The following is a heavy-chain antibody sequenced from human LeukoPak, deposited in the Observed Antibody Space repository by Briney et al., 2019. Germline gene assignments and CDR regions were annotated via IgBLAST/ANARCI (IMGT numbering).Heavy chain of an antibody. CDR3: ARVTTYYDFWSGGVGGN. J-gene: IGHJ4*02. CDR2: INPNSGGT. V-gene: IGHV1-2*02. Sequence: GASVKVSCKASGYTFTGYYMHWVRQAPGQGLEWMGWINPNSGGTNYAQKFQGRVTMTRDTSISTAYMELSRLRSDDTAVYYCARVTTYYDFWSGGVGGNWGQGTLVTVSS. CDR1: GYTFTGYY. D-gene: IGHD3-3*01.